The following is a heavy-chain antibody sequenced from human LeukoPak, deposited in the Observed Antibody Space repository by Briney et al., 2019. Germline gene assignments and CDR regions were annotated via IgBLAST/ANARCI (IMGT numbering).Heavy chain of an antibody. CDR1: GGSISSYY. CDR3: ARTHSLYDFWSGYYDY. CDR2: IYYSGST. J-gene: IGHJ4*02. D-gene: IGHD3-3*01. Sequence: SETLSLTCTVSGGSISSYYWSWIRQPPGKGLEWIGYIYYSGSTNYNPSLKSRVTISVDTSKNQFSLKLSSVTAADTAVYYCARTHSLYDFWSGYYDYWDQGTLVTVSS. V-gene: IGHV4-59*01.